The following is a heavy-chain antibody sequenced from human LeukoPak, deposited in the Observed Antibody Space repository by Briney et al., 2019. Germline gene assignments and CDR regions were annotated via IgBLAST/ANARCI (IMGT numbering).Heavy chain of an antibody. J-gene: IGHJ3*02. CDR3: ARDLGVWGAFDI. CDR1: GFTFSSYA. CDR2: ISYDGSNK. Sequence: GGSLRLSCAASGFTFSSYAMHWVRQAPGKGLEWAAVISYDGSNKYYADSVKGRFTISRDNSKNTLYLQMNSLRAEDTAVYYCARDLGVWGAFDIWGQGTMVTVSS. V-gene: IGHV3-30-3*01. D-gene: IGHD6-13*01.